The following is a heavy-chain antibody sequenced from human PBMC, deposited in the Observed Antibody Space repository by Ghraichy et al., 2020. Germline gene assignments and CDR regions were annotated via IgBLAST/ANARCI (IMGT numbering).Heavy chain of an antibody. CDR3: ARGPHHKDFDY. CDR1: GGSFSGYY. Sequence: SETLSLTCAVYGGSFSGYYWSWIRQPPGKGLEWIGEINHSGSTNYNPSLKSRVTISVDTSKNQFSLKLSSVTAADTAVYYCARGPHHKDFDYWGQGTLVTVSS. V-gene: IGHV4-34*01. CDR2: INHSGST. J-gene: IGHJ4*02.